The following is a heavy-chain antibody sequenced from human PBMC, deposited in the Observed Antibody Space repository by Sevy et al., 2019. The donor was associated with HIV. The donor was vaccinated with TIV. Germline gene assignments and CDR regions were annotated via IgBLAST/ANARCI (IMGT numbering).Heavy chain of an antibody. CDR2: ISGSGGSGDKT. CDR1: GFTFSNYA. J-gene: IGHJ4*02. V-gene: IGHV3-23*01. D-gene: IGHD3-22*01. CDR3: ARKYDSSGYFDY. Sequence: GGSLRLSCAASGFTFSNYAMNWVRQAPGKGLEWVSGISGSGGSGDKTNYADSVKGRFIISRDDSKNSLYLQLNGLRAEDTAIYYCARKYDSSGYFDYWGQGTLVTVSS.